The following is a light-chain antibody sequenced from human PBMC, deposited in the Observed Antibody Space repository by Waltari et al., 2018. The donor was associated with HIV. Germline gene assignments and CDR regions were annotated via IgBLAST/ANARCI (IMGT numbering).Light chain of an antibody. CDR2: LNSDGSH. Sequence: QLVLTQSPSASASLAASVKLTCTLSSGPSRYVIAWHQQQPKKGPRYLMKLNSDGSHFKGDGIPDRFSGSSSGAERYLTISSLQSEDEADYYCQTWGTGIVVFGGGTKLTVI. CDR1: SGPSRYV. CDR3: QTWGTGIVV. J-gene: IGLJ2*01. V-gene: IGLV4-69*01.